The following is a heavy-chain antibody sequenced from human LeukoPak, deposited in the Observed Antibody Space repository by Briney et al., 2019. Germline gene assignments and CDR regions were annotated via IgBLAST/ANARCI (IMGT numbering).Heavy chain of an antibody. Sequence: PSETLSLTCTVSGGSISSGSYYWSWIRQPAGKGLEWIGRIYTSGSTNYNPSLKSRVTISVDTSKNQFSLKLSSVTAADTAVYYCARNAYGDSPFDYWGQGTLVTVSS. CDR3: ARNAYGDSPFDY. CDR2: IYTSGST. CDR1: GGSISSGSYY. D-gene: IGHD4-17*01. V-gene: IGHV4-61*02. J-gene: IGHJ4*02.